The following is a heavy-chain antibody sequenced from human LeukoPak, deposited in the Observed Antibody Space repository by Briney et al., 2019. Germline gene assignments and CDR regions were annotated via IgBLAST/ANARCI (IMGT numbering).Heavy chain of an antibody. D-gene: IGHD4-17*01. Sequence: SETLSFTCAVSGGSISSGGYSWSWIRQPPGKGLEWIGYIYHSGSTYYNPSLKSRVTISVDRSKNQFSLKLSSVTAADTAVYYCARGYGDYYQNFDYWGQGTLVTVSS. V-gene: IGHV4-30-2*01. CDR1: GGSISSGGYS. J-gene: IGHJ4*02. CDR3: ARGYGDYYQNFDY. CDR2: IYHSGST.